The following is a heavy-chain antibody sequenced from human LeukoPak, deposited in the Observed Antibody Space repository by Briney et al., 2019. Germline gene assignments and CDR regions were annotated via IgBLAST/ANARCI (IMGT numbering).Heavy chain of an antibody. Sequence: GGSLRLSCAASGFTFSSYSMNWVRQAPGKGLEWVSSISSSSSYIYYADSVKGRFTISRDNAKNSLYLQMNSLRAEDTAVYYCAKDLLAAAGQDFDYWGQGTLVTVSS. CDR2: ISSSSSYI. D-gene: IGHD6-13*01. CDR1: GFTFSSYS. CDR3: AKDLLAAAGQDFDY. V-gene: IGHV3-21*04. J-gene: IGHJ4*02.